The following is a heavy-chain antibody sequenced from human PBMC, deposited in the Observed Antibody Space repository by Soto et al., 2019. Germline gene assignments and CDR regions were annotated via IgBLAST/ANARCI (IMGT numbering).Heavy chain of an antibody. D-gene: IGHD3-16*02. J-gene: IGHJ4*02. CDR2: ISAYNGNT. CDR3: ARVRYYDYVWGSYRPPFDY. V-gene: IGHV1-18*01. CDR1: GYTFTSYG. Sequence: ASVKVSCQASGYTFTSYGISWVRQAPGQGLEWMGWISAYNGNTNYAQKLQGRVTMTTDTSTSTAYMELGSLRSDDTAVYYCARVRYYDYVWGSYRPPFDYWGQGTLVTVSS.